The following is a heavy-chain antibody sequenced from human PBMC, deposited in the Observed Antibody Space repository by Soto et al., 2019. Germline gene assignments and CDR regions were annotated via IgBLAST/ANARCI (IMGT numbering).Heavy chain of an antibody. D-gene: IGHD2-21*02. CDR2: IWYDGSNE. J-gene: IGHJ4*02. Sequence: PGGSLRLSCAASGFHFSGYGMHWVRQAPGKGLEWVAFIWYDGSNEDYALSVKDRFTISRDNSKNSLYLQMNSLTDEETDMYYCARAPTTVGTFDXWGQGTLVTVSX. V-gene: IGHV3-33*01. CDR3: ARAPTTVGTFDX. CDR1: GFHFSGYG.